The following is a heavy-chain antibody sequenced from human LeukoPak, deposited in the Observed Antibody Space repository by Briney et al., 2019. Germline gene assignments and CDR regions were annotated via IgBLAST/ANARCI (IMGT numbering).Heavy chain of an antibody. CDR3: AREADDYVWGSYRTIDY. J-gene: IGHJ4*02. CDR1: GGSISSYY. CDR2: IYYSGST. V-gene: IGHV4-59*01. D-gene: IGHD3-16*02. Sequence: SETLSLTCTVSGGSISSYYWSWIRQPPGKGLEWIGYIYYSGSTNYNPSLKSRVTISVDTSKNQFSLKLSSVTAADTAVYYCAREADDYVWGSYRTIDYWGQGTLVTVSS.